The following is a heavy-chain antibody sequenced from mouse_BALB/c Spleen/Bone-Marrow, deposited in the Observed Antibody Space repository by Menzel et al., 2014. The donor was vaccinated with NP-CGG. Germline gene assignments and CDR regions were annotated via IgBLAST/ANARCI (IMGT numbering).Heavy chain of an antibody. D-gene: IGHD2-10*01. CDR1: GFAFSSYD. Sequence: EVKLMESGGGLVKPGGSLKLSCAASGFAFSSYDMSWVRQTPEKRLEWVATISSGGSYTHYPDSVKGRFPISRDNARNTLYLQMSSLRSEDTALYYCARHPYYGNYPAWFAYWGQGTLVTVSA. CDR2: ISSGGSYT. J-gene: IGHJ3*01. CDR3: ARHPYYGNYPAWFAY. V-gene: IGHV5-9*02.